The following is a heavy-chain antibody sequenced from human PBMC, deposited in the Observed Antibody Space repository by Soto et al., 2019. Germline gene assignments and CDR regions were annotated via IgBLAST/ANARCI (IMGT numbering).Heavy chain of an antibody. CDR1: GFTFSSYD. D-gene: IGHD2-2*01. CDR3: AKAIVVVPAAVRGYYFDY. J-gene: IGHJ4*02. V-gene: IGHV3-23*01. Sequence: EVQLLESGGGLVQPGGSLRLSCAASGFTFSSYDMSWVRQAPGKGLEWVSAISGSGGSTYYADSVKGRFTISRDNSKNTLYLQMNSLRAEDTAVYYCAKAIVVVPAAVRGYYFDYWGQGTLVTVSS. CDR2: ISGSGGST.